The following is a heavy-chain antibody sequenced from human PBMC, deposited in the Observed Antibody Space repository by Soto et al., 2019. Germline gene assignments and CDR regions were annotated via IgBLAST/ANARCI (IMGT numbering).Heavy chain of an antibody. CDR3: ARHDYGHLQSRGMDV. D-gene: IGHD4-17*01. J-gene: IGHJ6*02. CDR1: GYSFTSYW. Sequence: GESLKISCKGSGYSFTSYWIGWVRQMPGKGLEWMGIIYPGDSGTRYSPSFQGQVTISADKSISTAYLQWSSLKASDTAMYYCARHDYGHLQSRGMDVWGQGTRVTVSS. CDR2: IYPGDSGT. V-gene: IGHV5-51*01.